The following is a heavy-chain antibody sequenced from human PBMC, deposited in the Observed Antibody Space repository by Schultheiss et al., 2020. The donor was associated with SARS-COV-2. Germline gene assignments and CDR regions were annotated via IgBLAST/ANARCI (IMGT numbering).Heavy chain of an antibody. J-gene: IGHJ4*02. V-gene: IGHV4-39*07. Sequence: SETLSLTCTVSGGSISSSSYYWGWIRQPPGKGLEWIGSIYYSGSTYYNPSLKSRVTMSVDTSKNQFSLQLNSVTPEDTAVYYCASTRYYFDYWGQGTLVTVSS. CDR3: ASTRYYFDY. CDR2: IYYSGST. D-gene: IGHD1-1*01. CDR1: GGSISSSSYY.